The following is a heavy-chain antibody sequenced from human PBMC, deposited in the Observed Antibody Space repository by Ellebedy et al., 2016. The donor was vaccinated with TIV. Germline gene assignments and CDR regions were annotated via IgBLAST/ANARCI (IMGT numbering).Heavy chain of an antibody. D-gene: IGHD3-22*01. V-gene: IGHV3-23*01. CDR2: LTTGGVT. Sequence: GESLKISCVVSGFTFSTYVMRWFRQAPGKGLEWVSALTTGGVTFYADSVKGRFTISRDSSKNTLYLQMNSLRAEDTALYYCATSAVGHSHGYYFDYWGQGTLVTVSA. CDR1: GFTFSTYV. J-gene: IGHJ4*02. CDR3: ATSAVGHSHGYYFDY.